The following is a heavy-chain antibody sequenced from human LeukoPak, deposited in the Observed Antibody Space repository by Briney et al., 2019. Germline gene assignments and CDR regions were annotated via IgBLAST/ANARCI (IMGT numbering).Heavy chain of an antibody. Sequence: SQTLSLTCTVSGGSISSGSYYWSWIRQPAGKGLEWIGRIYTSGSTNYNPSLKSRVTISVDTSKNQFSLKLSSVTAADTAVYYCARGPDSSSTEGWFDPWGQGTLVTVFS. D-gene: IGHD6-6*01. CDR1: GGSISSGSYY. J-gene: IGHJ5*02. CDR2: IYTSGST. CDR3: ARGPDSSSTEGWFDP. V-gene: IGHV4-61*02.